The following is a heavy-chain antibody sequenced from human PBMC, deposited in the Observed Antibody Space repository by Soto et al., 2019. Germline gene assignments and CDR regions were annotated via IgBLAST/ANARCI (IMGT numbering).Heavy chain of an antibody. Sequence: GGSLRLSCAASGFTFSSYGMHWVRQAPGKGLEWVAVISYDGSNKYYADSVKGRFTISRDNSKNTLYLQMNSLRAEDTAVYYCAKGPEYYYDSSGYYNYFDYWGQGTLVTVSS. CDR2: ISYDGSNK. D-gene: IGHD3-22*01. V-gene: IGHV3-30*18. J-gene: IGHJ4*02. CDR3: AKGPEYYYDSSGYYNYFDY. CDR1: GFTFSSYG.